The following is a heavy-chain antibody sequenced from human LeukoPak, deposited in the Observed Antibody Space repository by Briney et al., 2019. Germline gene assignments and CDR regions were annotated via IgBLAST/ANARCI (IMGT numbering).Heavy chain of an antibody. Sequence: GGSLRLSCAASGFTFGSYGMHWVRQAPGKGLEWVAVISYDGSNKYYADSVKGRFTVSRDNAKNTLYLQVNNLRAEDTAVYYCARGPNSNWSGLDFWGQGTLLTVSS. CDR3: ARGPNSNWSGLDF. D-gene: IGHD6-6*01. CDR1: GFTFGSYG. CDR2: ISYDGSNK. V-gene: IGHV3-30*03. J-gene: IGHJ4*02.